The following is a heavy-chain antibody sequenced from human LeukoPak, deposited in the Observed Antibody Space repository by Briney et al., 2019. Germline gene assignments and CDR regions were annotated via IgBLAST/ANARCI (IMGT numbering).Heavy chain of an antibody. J-gene: IGHJ4*02. CDR3: AEDQKLQPFHY. D-gene: IGHD2-15*01. CDR2: ISGSGGST. CDR1: GFTFSSYA. Sequence: GGSLRLSCAASGFTFSSYAMSWVRQAPGKGLEWVSAISGSGGSTYYADSVKGRFTISRDNSKNTLYLQMNSLRTEDTSVYYCAEDQKLQPFHYWGQGTLVTVSS. V-gene: IGHV3-23*01.